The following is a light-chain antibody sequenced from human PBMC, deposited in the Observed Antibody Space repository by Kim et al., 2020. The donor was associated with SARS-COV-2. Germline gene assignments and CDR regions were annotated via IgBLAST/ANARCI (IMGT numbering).Light chain of an antibody. CDR1: QSVSSY. Sequence: EIVLTQSPATLSLSPGERATLSCRASQSVSSYLAWYQQKPGQAPRLLIYDASNRATGIPARFSGSASGKDFTLAISSIEPEGFAVYYCQRRSSWPEGTFSQGTKLEI. J-gene: IGKJ2*01. CDR2: DAS. V-gene: IGKV3-11*01. CDR3: QRRSSWPEGT.